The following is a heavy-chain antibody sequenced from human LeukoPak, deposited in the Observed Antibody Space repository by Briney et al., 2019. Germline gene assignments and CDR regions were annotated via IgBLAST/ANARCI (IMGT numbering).Heavy chain of an antibody. Sequence: ASVKVSCKASGYTFTSYSMHWVRQAPGQGLEWMGVINPSGGSTSYAQKFQGRVTMTRDMSTSTVYMELSSLRSEDTAVYYCARDTAKSSLTYYFDYWGQGDLVTVSS. D-gene: IGHD6-13*01. J-gene: IGHJ4*02. CDR2: INPSGGST. CDR1: GYTFTSYS. CDR3: ARDTAKSSLTYYFDY. V-gene: IGHV1-46*01.